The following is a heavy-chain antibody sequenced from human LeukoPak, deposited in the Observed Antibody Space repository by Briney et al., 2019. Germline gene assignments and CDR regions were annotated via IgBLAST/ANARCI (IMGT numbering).Heavy chain of an antibody. CDR1: GYTFTSYA. CDR3: ARCLPPGYYYYGMDV. CDR2: ISAYNGNT. Sequence: SLKVSCKPSGYTFTSYAISWVRQAPGQGLEWMGWISAYNGNTNYAQKLQRRVTMTTDTSTSTAYMDRRSLRYEATDVYYCARCLPPGYYYYGMDVWGQGTTVTVSS. D-gene: IGHD2-8*01. J-gene: IGHJ6*02. V-gene: IGHV1-18*01.